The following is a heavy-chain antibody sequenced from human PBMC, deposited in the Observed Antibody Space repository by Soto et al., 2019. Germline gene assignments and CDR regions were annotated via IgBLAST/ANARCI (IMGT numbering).Heavy chain of an antibody. J-gene: IGHJ6*02. V-gene: IGHV1-69*13. D-gene: IGHD6-19*01. CDR3: AREVVIAVAGTIHYYYGMDV. Sequence: AASVKVSCKASGGTFSSYAISWVRQAPGQGLEWMGGIIPIFGTANYAQKFQGRVTITADESTSTAYMELSSLRSEDTAVYYCAREVVIAVAGTIHYYYGMDVWGQGTTVTVSS. CDR1: GGTFSSYA. CDR2: IIPIFGTA.